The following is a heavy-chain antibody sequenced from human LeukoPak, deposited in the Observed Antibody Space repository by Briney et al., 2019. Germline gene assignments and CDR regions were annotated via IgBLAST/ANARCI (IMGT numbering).Heavy chain of an antibody. D-gene: IGHD6-6*01. CDR1: GGSISSSSYY. CDR2: IYYSGST. CDR3: ARGIAARRVFDY. J-gene: IGHJ4*02. Sequence: SETLSLTCTVSGGSISSSSYYWGWIRQPPGKGLEWIGSIYYSGSTYYNPSLKSRVTISVDTSKNQFSLKLSSVTAADTAVYYCARGIAARRVFDYWGQGTLVTVSS. V-gene: IGHV4-39*07.